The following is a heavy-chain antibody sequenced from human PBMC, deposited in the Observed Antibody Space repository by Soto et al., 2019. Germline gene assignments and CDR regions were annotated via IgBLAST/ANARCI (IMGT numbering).Heavy chain of an antibody. CDR2: ISYIGAT. V-gene: IGHV4-31*03. J-gene: IGHJ4*02. D-gene: IGHD1-26*01. Sequence: PSETLSLTCTVSGDSISRGGHYWSWIRQHPGKGLEWIGYISYIGATYYSPSLKSRITISVDTSKNQLSLRLSSVTAADTAVYYCARGSGGVGPTIFDYWGQGALVTVSS. CDR3: ARGSGGVGPTIFDY. CDR1: GDSISRGGHY.